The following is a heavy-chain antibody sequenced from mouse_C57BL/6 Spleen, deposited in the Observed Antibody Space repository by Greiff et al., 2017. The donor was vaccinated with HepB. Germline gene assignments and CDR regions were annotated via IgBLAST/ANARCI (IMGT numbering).Heavy chain of an antibody. D-gene: IGHD4-1*01. CDR3: AITGTEAMDY. CDR2: IDPSDSYT. CDR1: GYTFNSYW. Sequence: QVQLQQPGAELVMPGASVKLSCKASGYTFNSYWMHWVKQRPGQGLEWIGEIDPSDSYTNYNQKFKGKSTLTVDKSSSTAYMQRSSLTSEDSAVYYCAITGTEAMDYWGQGTSVTVSS. V-gene: IGHV1-69*01. J-gene: IGHJ4*01.